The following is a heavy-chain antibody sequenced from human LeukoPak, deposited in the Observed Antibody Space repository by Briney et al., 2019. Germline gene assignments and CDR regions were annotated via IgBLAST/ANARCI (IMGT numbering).Heavy chain of an antibody. CDR2: ITSSSGDI. CDR1: GFDFGGYT. J-gene: IGHJ6*03. CDR3: ARVNGDSVDAGYVFYMDL. V-gene: IGHV3-21*06. Sequence: MTGGSLRPSCAASGFDFGGYTMTWDRQAPVRGLEWVSAITSSSGDIYYADSGQGRFTISRDNAKNSLYLQIDSLRAEDTAVYYCARVNGDSVDAGYVFYMDLWGKGTTVTVSS. D-gene: IGHD2-21*02.